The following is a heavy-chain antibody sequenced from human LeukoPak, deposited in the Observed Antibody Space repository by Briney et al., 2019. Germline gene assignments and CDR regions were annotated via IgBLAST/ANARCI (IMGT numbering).Heavy chain of an antibody. CDR1: GDTSTANA. J-gene: IGHJ4*02. CDR3: AKGDYQLWLNCFCDY. Sequence: VGSLRLSCAASGDTSTANATCWGRPTPRGRVGWVSPTSGGGGSKYCADSGKGRFTISRDNSKNTLYLQMNSLRAEDTAVYYCAKGDYQLWLNCFCDYWGQGTLVAVSS. CDR2: TSGGGGSK. D-gene: IGHD5-18*01. V-gene: IGHV3-23*01.